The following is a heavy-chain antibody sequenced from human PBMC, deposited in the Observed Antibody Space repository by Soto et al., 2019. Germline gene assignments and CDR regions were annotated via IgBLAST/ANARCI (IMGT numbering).Heavy chain of an antibody. CDR2: ISYDGTIK. CDR1: GFTFSTYG. Sequence: QVQLVESGGGVVQPGRSLRLSCAASGFTFSTYGMHWVRQAPGKGLEWVAVISYDGTIKSFGDSVRGRFTISRDNSKNTLYLQMNSLRAEDTDVYYCAKCDSVWSVGVFDNWGQGTLVTVSS. V-gene: IGHV3-30*18. J-gene: IGHJ4*02. D-gene: IGHD1-26*01. CDR3: AKCDSVWSVGVFDN.